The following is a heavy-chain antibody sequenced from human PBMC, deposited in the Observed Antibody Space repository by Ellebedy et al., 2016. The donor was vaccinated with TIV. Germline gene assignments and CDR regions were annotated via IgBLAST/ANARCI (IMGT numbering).Heavy chain of an antibody. CDR1: GGSISSSSYY. CDR2: IYYSGST. CDR3: ARGPYYDSGRGRFDP. V-gene: IGHV4-39*01. J-gene: IGHJ5*02. Sequence: SETLSLXCTVSGGSISSSSYYWGWIRQPPGKGLEWIGSIYYSGSTYYNPSLKSRVTISVDTSKKQFSLKLSSVTAADTAVYYCARGPYYDSGRGRFDPWGQGTLVTVSS. D-gene: IGHD3-10*01.